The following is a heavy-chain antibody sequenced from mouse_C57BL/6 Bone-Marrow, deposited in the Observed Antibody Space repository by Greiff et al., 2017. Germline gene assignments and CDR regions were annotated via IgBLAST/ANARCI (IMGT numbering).Heavy chain of an antibody. V-gene: IGHV1-81*01. CDR3: ARPYYYDSSYGFAY. D-gene: IGHD1-1*01. CDR2: IYPRSGNT. CDR1: GYTFTSYG. J-gene: IGHJ3*01. Sequence: QVQLQQSGAELARPGASVKLSCKASGYTFTSYGISWVKQRTGQGLEWIGEIYPRSGNTYYNEKFKGKATLTADKSSSTAYMELRSLTSEDSAVYFCARPYYYDSSYGFAYWGQGTLVTVSA.